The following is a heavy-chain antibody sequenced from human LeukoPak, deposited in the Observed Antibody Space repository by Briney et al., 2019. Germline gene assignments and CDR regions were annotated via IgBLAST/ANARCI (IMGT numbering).Heavy chain of an antibody. J-gene: IGHJ4*02. Sequence: ASVKVSCKASGYSFTSYYMHWVRQAPGQGLEWMGIINPSTGSINYAQKFQGRVTMTRDTSTSTVYMELSSLRSEDTAVFYCARNVIGEAAGTDWGQGTLVTVSS. D-gene: IGHD6-13*01. CDR2: INPSTGSI. CDR1: GYSFTSYY. CDR3: ARNVIGEAAGTD. V-gene: IGHV1-46*01.